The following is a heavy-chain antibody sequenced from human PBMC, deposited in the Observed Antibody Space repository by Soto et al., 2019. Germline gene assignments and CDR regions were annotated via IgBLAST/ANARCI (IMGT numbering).Heavy chain of an antibody. V-gene: IGHV3-11*01. D-gene: IGHD1-1*01. CDR1: GFTFSDHY. J-gene: IGHJ3*02. CDR3: ARGAKTTDAFEI. Sequence: QVQLVESGGGLVKPGESLRLTCAVSGFTFSDHYMTWIRQPPGKGLERVAYISSRGRTRYYPDSVKGRSTISRDNAKNSVYLQMNSLRAEDTAVYYCARGAKTTDAFEIRGQGTIVTVSS. CDR2: ISSRGRTR.